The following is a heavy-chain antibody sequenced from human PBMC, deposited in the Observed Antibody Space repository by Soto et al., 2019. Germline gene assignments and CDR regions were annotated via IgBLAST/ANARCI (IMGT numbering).Heavy chain of an antibody. CDR3: ARPIGFGESYHWFDP. CDR2: ISSSSSYI. CDR1: GFTFSSYS. D-gene: IGHD3-10*01. V-gene: IGHV3-21*01. J-gene: IGHJ5*02. Sequence: EVQLVESGGGLVKPGGSLRLSCAASGFTFSSYSMNWVRQAPGKGLEWVSSISSSSSYIYYADSVKGRFTISRDNAKNSLYLQMNSRSAEDTAVYYCARPIGFGESYHWFDPWGQGTLVTVSS.